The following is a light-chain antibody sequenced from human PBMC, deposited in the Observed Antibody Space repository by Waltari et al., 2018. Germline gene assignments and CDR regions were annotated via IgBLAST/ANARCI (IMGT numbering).Light chain of an antibody. CDR1: SSDIGAYNH. CDR2: DVS. CDR3: SSYTSSRTYV. Sequence: QSALSQPASVSGSPGQSITIPCTGTSSDIGAYNHVSWYQQHPGEAPKLMFYDVSNRPSGVSPRFSASKSGNTASLTISGLQAEDEADFYCSSYTSSRTYVFGTGTKVTVL. V-gene: IGLV2-14*03. J-gene: IGLJ1*01.